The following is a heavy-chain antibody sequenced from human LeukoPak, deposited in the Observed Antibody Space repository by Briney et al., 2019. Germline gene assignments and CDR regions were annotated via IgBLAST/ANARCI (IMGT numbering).Heavy chain of an antibody. CDR3: ATTRTSGGWSGGWFDP. Sequence: ASVKVSCKVSGYTLTELSMHWVRQAPGKGLEWMGGFDPEDGETIYAQKFQGGVTMTEDTSTDTAYMELSSLRSEDTAVYYCATTRTSGGWSGGWFDPWGQGTLVTVSS. CDR2: FDPEDGET. V-gene: IGHV1-24*01. J-gene: IGHJ5*02. D-gene: IGHD6-19*01. CDR1: GYTLTELS.